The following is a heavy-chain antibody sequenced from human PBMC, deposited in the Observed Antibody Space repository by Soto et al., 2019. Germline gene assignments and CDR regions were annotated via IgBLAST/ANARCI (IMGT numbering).Heavy chain of an antibody. CDR3: SAKQLHYYYYYMDV. CDR2: IYCSGST. V-gene: IGHV4-59*08. CDR1: GGSISSYY. Sequence: SETLSLTCTVSGGSISSYYWSWIRQSPGKGLEWIGYIYCSGSTNYNPSLKSRVTISVDTSKNQFSLKLSSVAAAAAAVDYCSAKQLHYYYYYMDVWGKGTTVTVSS. J-gene: IGHJ6*03. D-gene: IGHD1-1*01.